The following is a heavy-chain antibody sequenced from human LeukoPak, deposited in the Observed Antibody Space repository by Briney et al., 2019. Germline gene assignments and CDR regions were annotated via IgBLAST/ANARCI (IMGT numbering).Heavy chain of an antibody. V-gene: IGHV4-59*01. CDR2: IYYSGST. J-gene: IGHJ4*02. CDR1: GGSISGYY. D-gene: IGHD3-22*01. CDR3: ARIEYYDNGYYFDY. Sequence: SETLSLTCTVSGGSISGYYWNWIRQPPGKGLEWIGYIYYSGSTNYNPSLKSRVTISVDTSKNQFSLKLSSVTAADTAVYYCARIEYYDNGYYFDYWGQGTLVTVSS.